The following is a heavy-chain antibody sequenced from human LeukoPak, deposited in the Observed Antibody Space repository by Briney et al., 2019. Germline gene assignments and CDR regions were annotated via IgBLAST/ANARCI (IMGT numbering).Heavy chain of an antibody. CDR1: GYTFTGYY. CDR2: INPNSGGT. V-gene: IGHV1-2*02. J-gene: IGHJ3*02. D-gene: IGHD3-22*01. CDR3: ARGAFYYDNAFDI. Sequence: ASVKVSCKASGYTFTGYYMHWVRQAPGQGLEWMGWINPNSGGTNYAQKFQGRVTMTRDTSISTAYMELSRPRSDDTAVYYCARGAFYYDNAFDIWGQGTMVTVSS.